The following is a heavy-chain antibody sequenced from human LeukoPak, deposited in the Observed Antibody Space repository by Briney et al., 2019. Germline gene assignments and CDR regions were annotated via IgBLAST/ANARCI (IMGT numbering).Heavy chain of an antibody. CDR3: ARESVTVTPDYFDY. J-gene: IGHJ4*02. Sequence: GSLRLSCAASGFRFSDHFMDWVRQAPGKGLEWIGHIYDSGNTNYNPSLKSRVTILADTSKSQFSLKLNSVTAADTAVYYCARESVTVTPDYFDYWGQGTLVTVSS. D-gene: IGHD4-17*01. CDR1: GFRFSDHF. CDR2: IYDSGNT. V-gene: IGHV4-59*11.